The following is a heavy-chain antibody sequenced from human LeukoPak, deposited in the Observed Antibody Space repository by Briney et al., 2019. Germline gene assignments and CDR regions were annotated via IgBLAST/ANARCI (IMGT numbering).Heavy chain of an antibody. J-gene: IGHJ4*02. CDR1: GGSISSYY. D-gene: IGHD1-7*01. V-gene: IGHV4-59*12. CDR2: IYYSGST. CDR3: ARVVPYNWNYGFHFDY. Sequence: KPSETLSLTCTVSGGSISSYYWSWIRQPPGKGLEWIGYIYYSGSTYYNPSLKSRVTISVDTSKNQFSLKLSSVTAADTAVYYCARVVPYNWNYGFHFDYWGQGTLVTVSS.